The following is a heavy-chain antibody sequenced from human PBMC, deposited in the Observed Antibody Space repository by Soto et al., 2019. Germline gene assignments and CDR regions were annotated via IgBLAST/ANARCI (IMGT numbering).Heavy chain of an antibody. CDR2: FYPGDSDT. CDR1: GYSFSAYW. Sequence: PGESLKISCNASGYSFSAYWIGWVRQKPGKGLEWMGIFYPGDSDTRYSPSFQGQVTTSADKSISTAYLQWRSLKASDTAMYYCARGFCTNGVCSPYDAFDIWGQGTMVTVSS. CDR3: ARGFCTNGVCSPYDAFDI. J-gene: IGHJ3*02. D-gene: IGHD2-8*01. V-gene: IGHV5-51*01.